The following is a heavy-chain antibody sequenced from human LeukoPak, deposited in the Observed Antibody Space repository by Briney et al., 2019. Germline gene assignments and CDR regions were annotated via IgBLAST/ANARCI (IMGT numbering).Heavy chain of an antibody. CDR2: IWYDGSNK. CDR1: GFTFSSYG. Sequence: PGRSLRLSCAASGFTFSSYGMHWVRQAPGKGLEWVAVIWYDGSNKYYADSVKGRFTISRDNSKNTLYLQMNSLRAEDTAVYYCARGNYYDSSVYFPHFDYGGQEPLVTVSS. J-gene: IGHJ4*02. D-gene: IGHD3-22*01. V-gene: IGHV3-33*01. CDR3: ARGNYYDSSVYFPHFDY.